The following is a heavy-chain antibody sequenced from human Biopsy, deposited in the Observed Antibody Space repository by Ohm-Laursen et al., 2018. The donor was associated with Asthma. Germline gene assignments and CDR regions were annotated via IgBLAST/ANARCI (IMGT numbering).Heavy chain of an antibody. CDR3: ARIPEVGTNSFDI. V-gene: IGHV2-70*01. CDR1: GFSLSATGVG. D-gene: IGHD1-14*01. CDR2: IDWDDDK. J-gene: IGHJ3*02. Sequence: TQTLTLTCTFSGFSLSATGVGVGWIRQPPSKALEWLALIDWDDDKYYSASLKTRLTISKDSSKNQVVLTMTNVDPVDTATYFCARIPEVGTNSFDIWGQGTMVTVSS.